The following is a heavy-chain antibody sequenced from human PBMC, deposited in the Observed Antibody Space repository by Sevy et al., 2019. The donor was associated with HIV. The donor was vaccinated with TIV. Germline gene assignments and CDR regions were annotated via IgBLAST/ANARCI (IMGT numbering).Heavy chain of an antibody. Sequence: GGSLRLSCAASGFTFDDYAMHWVRQAPGKGLEWVSGISWNSGNIGYADSVKGRFTISRDNAKNSLYLQMNSLRAEDTALYYCAKGHYYDSSGYYSNWGQGTLVTVSS. CDR2: ISWNSGNI. V-gene: IGHV3-9*01. D-gene: IGHD3-22*01. J-gene: IGHJ4*02. CDR1: GFTFDDYA. CDR3: AKGHYYDSSGYYSN.